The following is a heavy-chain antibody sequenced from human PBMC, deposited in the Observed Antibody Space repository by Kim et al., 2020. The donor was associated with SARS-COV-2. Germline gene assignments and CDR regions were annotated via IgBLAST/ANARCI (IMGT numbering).Heavy chain of an antibody. J-gene: IGHJ6*02. Sequence: GGSLRLSCAASGFTFSSYAMHWVRQAPGKGLEWVAVISYDGSNKYYADSVKGRFTISRDNSKNTLYLQMNSLRAEDTAVYYCARERYFDWFVYYYGMDVWGQGTTATASS. CDR1: GFTFSSYA. CDR2: ISYDGSNK. D-gene: IGHD3-9*01. CDR3: ARERYFDWFVYYYGMDV. V-gene: IGHV3-30*04.